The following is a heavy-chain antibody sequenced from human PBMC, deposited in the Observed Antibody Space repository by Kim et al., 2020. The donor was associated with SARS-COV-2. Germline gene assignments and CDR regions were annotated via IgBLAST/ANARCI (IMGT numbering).Heavy chain of an antibody. CDR3: ARQKWSSSSNWFDP. CDR1: GGSISSYF. CDR2: IYYSGGT. Sequence: SETLSLTCTVSGGSISSYFWSWIRQPPGRGLEWIGYIYYSGGTNYNPSLKSRVTISLDTSNNQFSLRLSSVTAADTAVYYCARQKWSSSSNWFDPWGQGT. V-gene: IGHV4-59*08. J-gene: IGHJ5*02. D-gene: IGHD6-6*01.